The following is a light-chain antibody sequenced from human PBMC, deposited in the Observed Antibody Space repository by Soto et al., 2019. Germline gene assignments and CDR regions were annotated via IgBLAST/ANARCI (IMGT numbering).Light chain of an antibody. CDR3: QQYDNLLALT. J-gene: IGKJ4*01. CDR2: DAS. V-gene: IGKV1-33*01. CDR1: QDISKY. Sequence: DIQMTQSPSSLSASVGDRVTIACQASQDISKYLNWYQFRPGQAPKLLIYDASYLETGVPSRFRGGGSGTHFSLTITSRQPDDVATYYCQQYDNLLALTFGGGTKVQIK.